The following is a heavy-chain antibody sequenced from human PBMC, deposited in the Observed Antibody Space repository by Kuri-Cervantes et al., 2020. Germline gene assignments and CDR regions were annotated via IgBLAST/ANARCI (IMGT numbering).Heavy chain of an antibody. CDR1: GGSISSGSYY. D-gene: IGHD2-15*01. CDR2: IYTSGST. CDR3: ARGQEYCSGGSCRSYYFDY. V-gene: IGHV4-61*02. Sequence: LRLSCTVSGGSISSGSYYWSWIRQPAGKGLEWIGRIYTSGSTNYNPSLKSRVTISVDTSKNQFSLKLSSVTAADTAVYYCARGQEYCSGGSCRSYYFDYWGQGTLVTVSS. J-gene: IGHJ4*02.